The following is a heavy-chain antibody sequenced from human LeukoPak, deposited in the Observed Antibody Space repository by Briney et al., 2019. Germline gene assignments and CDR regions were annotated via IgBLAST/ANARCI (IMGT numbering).Heavy chain of an antibody. CDR3: ARSWAPGYCSSTTCYNFDY. J-gene: IGHJ4*02. CDR1: GGSVSTSHYY. D-gene: IGHD2-2*02. V-gene: IGHV4-39*01. Sequence: SETLSLTCTVSGGSVSTSHYYWGWIRQPPGKGLEWTGYIYYSGRTYYNPSLKSRVTISVDTSKNEFSPKLSSVTAADTAVYYCARSWAPGYCSSTTCYNFDYWGQGTLVTVSS. CDR2: IYYSGRT.